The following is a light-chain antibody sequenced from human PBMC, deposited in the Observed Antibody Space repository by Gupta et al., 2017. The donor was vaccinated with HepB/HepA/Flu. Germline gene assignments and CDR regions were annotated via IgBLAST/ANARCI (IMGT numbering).Light chain of an antibody. V-gene: IGKV2-28*01. J-gene: IGKJ1*01. CDR1: QSLLHSNGYNY. Sequence: DIVMTQSPLSLPVTPGEPASISCRSSQSLLHSNGYNYLDWYLQKPGQSPQLLIYLGSNRASGVPDRFSGSGSGTDFTLKISRGEAEDVGVYYCRQALQTPRTFGQGTKVEIK. CDR2: LGS. CDR3: RQALQTPRT.